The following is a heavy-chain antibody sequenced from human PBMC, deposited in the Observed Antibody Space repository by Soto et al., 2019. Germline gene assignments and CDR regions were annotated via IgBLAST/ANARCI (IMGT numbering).Heavy chain of an antibody. CDR3: ARGAIPGYSSGWTLDY. D-gene: IGHD6-19*01. Sequence: QVQLVQSGAEVKKPGSSVKVSCKASGGTFSSYAISWVRQAPGQGLEWMGGIIPIFGTANYAQKFQGRVTITADESTSTAYMGLSSLRSEDTAVYYCARGAIPGYSSGWTLDYWGQGTLVTVSS. CDR1: GGTFSSYA. V-gene: IGHV1-69*01. CDR2: IIPIFGTA. J-gene: IGHJ4*02.